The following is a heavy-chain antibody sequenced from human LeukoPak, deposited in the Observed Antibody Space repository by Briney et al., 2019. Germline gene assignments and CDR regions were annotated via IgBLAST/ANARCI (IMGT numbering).Heavy chain of an antibody. CDR1: GFTFSRYW. Sequence: GGSLRLSCAASGFTFSRYWMHWVRQVPGKGLVWVSRINPDATIITYADSVRGRFTISRDNAKNTLYLQMNSLRAEDTAVYYCAKDGYYGSGSYYRYLDYWGQGTLVTVSS. J-gene: IGHJ4*02. CDR2: INPDATII. V-gene: IGHV3-74*01. D-gene: IGHD3-10*01. CDR3: AKDGYYGSGSYYRYLDY.